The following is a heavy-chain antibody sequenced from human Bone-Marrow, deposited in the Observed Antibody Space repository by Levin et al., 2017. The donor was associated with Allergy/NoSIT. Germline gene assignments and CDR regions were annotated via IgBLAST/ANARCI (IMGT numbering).Heavy chain of an antibody. Sequence: PGGSLRLSCTVSGFTFNRHAIHWVRQAPGKGLEWVAVFSYDGSDTYYADFVKGRFTLGRDNSKNAVSLQMNSLRPDDAAIYYCARGTPASPWKQAFDIWGQGTMVTVSS. V-gene: IGHV3-30*04. CDR3: ARGTPASPWKQAFDI. J-gene: IGHJ3*02. CDR1: GFTFNRHA. CDR2: FSYDGSDT. D-gene: IGHD1-1*01.